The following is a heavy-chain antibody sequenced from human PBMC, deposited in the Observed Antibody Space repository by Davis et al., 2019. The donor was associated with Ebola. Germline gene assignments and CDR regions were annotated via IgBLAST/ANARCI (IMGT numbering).Heavy chain of an antibody. CDR2: IYYSGST. Sequence: MPSETLSLTCTVSGGSISSSSYYWGWIRQPPGKGLEWIGSIYYSGSTYYNPSLKSRVTISVDTSKNQFSLKLSSVTAADTAVYYCARRSDITFLGWFDPWGQGTLVTVSS. CDR3: ARRSDITFLGWFDP. D-gene: IGHD3-16*01. J-gene: IGHJ5*02. V-gene: IGHV4-39*01. CDR1: GGSISSSSYY.